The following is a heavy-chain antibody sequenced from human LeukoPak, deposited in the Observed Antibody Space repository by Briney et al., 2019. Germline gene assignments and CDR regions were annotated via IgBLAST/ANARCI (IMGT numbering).Heavy chain of an antibody. V-gene: IGHV1-69*04. Sequence: ASVKVSCKASGGTFSSYAISWVRQAPGQGLEWMGRIIPILGIANYAQKFQGRVTTTADKSTSTAYMELSSLRSEDTAVYYCARDFGYGAFDFWGQGTMVTVSS. CDR1: GGTFSSYA. D-gene: IGHD5-12*01. CDR2: IIPILGIA. CDR3: ARDFGYGAFDF. J-gene: IGHJ3*01.